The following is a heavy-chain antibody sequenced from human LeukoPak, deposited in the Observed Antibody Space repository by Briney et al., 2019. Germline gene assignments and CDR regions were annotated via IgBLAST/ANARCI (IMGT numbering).Heavy chain of an antibody. J-gene: IGHJ4*02. CDR3: ARLVVVPAALAFDY. CDR2: IYHSGST. D-gene: IGHD2-2*01. Sequence: SETLYLTCAVSGYSISSGYYWGWIRQPPGKGLEWIGSIYHSGSTYYNPSLKSRVTISVDTSKNQFSLKLSSVTAADTAVYYCARLVVVPAALAFDYWGQGTLVTVSS. CDR1: GYSISSGYY. V-gene: IGHV4-38-2*01.